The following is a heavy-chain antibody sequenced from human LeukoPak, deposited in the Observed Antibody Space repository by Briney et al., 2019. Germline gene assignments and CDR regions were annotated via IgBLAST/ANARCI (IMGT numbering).Heavy chain of an antibody. CDR1: GGSLSSYY. CDR2: IYTSGST. CDR3: ARRDSSITGRYNWFDP. Sequence: PSETLSLTCTVSGGSLSSYYWNWIRQPAGKGLEWIGRIYTSGSTNYNPSLKSRVTMSVDTSKNQFSLKLSSVTAADTAVYYCARRDSSITGRYNWFDPWGQGTLVTVSS. V-gene: IGHV4-4*07. D-gene: IGHD1-14*01. J-gene: IGHJ5*02.